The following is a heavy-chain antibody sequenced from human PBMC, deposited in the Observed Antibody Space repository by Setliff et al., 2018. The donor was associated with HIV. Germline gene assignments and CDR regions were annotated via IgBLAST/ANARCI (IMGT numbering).Heavy chain of an antibody. CDR3: ARSLDRDYGDYVGYFDS. J-gene: IGHJ4*02. CDR2: LIPLFDTA. CDR1: GGSFSSYA. Sequence: GASVKVSCKASGGSFSSYAIAWVRQAPGQGLEWMGGLIPLFDTADYAQKFQGRVNITTDEFTTTAFLELSGLRSDDTAVYYCARSLDRDYGDYVGYFDSWGQGTVVTVSS. D-gene: IGHD4-17*01. V-gene: IGHV1-69*05.